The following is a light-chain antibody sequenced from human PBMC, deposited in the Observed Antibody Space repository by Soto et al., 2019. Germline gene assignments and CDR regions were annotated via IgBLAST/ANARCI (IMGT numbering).Light chain of an antibody. J-gene: IGKJ3*01. Sequence: EIVLTQSPGTLSLSPGERATLSCRASQSVSANFLAWYQQKPGQAPRLLIYGASSRATGIPDRFSGSGSGTDFTLTISRLEPEDFAVYYCQQYGASPSTFGPGTKVDMK. CDR3: QQYGASPST. CDR1: QSVSANF. V-gene: IGKV3-20*01. CDR2: GAS.